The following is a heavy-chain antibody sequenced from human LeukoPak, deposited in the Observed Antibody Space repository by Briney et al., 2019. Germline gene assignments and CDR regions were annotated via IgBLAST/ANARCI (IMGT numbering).Heavy chain of an antibody. V-gene: IGHV3-7*03. Sequence: GSLRLSCSGFGFTFRSFWMGWVRQAPGKGLEWVANIKFDGTATNYVDSVRGRFTISRDNAKNSLYLQMSNLRAEDTAVYFCARGGGLDVWGQGATVTVSS. D-gene: IGHD3-16*01. CDR2: IKFDGTAT. CDR1: GFTFRSFW. J-gene: IGHJ6*02. CDR3: ARGGGLDV.